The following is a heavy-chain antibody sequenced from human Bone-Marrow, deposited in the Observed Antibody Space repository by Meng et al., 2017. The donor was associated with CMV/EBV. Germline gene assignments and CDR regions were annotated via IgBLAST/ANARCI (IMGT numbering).Heavy chain of an antibody. CDR2: VNYNGIT. Sequence: SETLSLTCLVSGGSIRGYYWSWIRQPPGKGLEWIGYVNYNGITNYNPSLKSRVTISVDTSKKQFSLKLTSVTAADTAVYYCARIPWLYGAMDVWGQGTTVTVSS. CDR1: GGSIRGYY. J-gene: IGHJ6*02. CDR3: ARIPWLYGAMDV. D-gene: IGHD5-12*01. V-gene: IGHV4-59*01.